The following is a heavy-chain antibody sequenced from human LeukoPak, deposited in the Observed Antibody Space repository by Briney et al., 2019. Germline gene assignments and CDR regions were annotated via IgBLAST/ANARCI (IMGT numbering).Heavy chain of an antibody. CDR3: AKVFSTGYYDILTGSFDY. V-gene: IGHV3-23*01. Sequence: GGSLRLSCAASGFTFSSYAMSWVRQAPGMGLEWVSAISGSGGSTYYADSVKGRFTISRDNSKNTLYLQMNSLRAEDTAVYYCAKVFSTGYYDILTGSFDYWGQGTLVTVSS. CDR2: ISGSGGST. J-gene: IGHJ4*02. D-gene: IGHD3-9*01. CDR1: GFTFSSYA.